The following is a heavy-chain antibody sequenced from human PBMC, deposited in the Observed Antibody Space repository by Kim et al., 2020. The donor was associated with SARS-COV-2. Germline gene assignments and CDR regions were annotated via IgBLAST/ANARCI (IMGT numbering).Heavy chain of an antibody. CDR3: ARAVPMVRGVIIGEGHYYYYGMDV. Sequence: SETLSLTCTVSGGSISSYYWSWIRQPPGKGLEWIGYIYYSGSTNYNPSLKSRVTISVDTSKNQFSLKLSSVTAADTAVYYCARAVPMVRGVIIGEGHYYYYGMDVWGQGTTVTVSS. CDR2: IYYSGST. CDR1: GGSISSYY. J-gene: IGHJ6*02. V-gene: IGHV4-59*01. D-gene: IGHD3-10*01.